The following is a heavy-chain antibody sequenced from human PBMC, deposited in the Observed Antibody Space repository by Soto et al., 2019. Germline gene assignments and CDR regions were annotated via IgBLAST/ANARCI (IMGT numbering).Heavy chain of an antibody. Sequence: LRLSCAASGFTFSDYYMSWIRQAPGKGLEWVSYISSSSSYTNYADSVKGRFTIPRDNAKNSLYLQMNSLRAEDTAVYYCARDKGSGTPPGYGMDVWGQGTTVTVSS. CDR2: ISSSSSYT. D-gene: IGHD1-1*01. CDR3: ARDKGSGTPPGYGMDV. CDR1: GFTFSDYY. J-gene: IGHJ6*02. V-gene: IGHV3-11*06.